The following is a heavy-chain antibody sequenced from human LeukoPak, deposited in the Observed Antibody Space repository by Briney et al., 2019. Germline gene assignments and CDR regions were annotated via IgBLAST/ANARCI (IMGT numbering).Heavy chain of an antibody. CDR3: ARAPPEYYYDSSGQQVAFDV. CDR1: GFTFSSYE. V-gene: IGHV3-48*03. J-gene: IGHJ3*01. CDR2: ISSSGSTI. Sequence: GGSLRLSCAASGFTFSSYEMNWVRQAPGKGLEWVSYISSSGSTIYYADSVKGRFTISRDNAKNSLYLQMNSLRAEDTAVYYCARAPPEYYYDSSGQQVAFDVWGQGTMVTVSS. D-gene: IGHD3-22*01.